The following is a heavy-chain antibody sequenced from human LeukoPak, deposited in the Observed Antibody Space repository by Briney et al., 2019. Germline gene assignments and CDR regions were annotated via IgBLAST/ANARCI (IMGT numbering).Heavy chain of an antibody. Sequence: PGGSLRLSCAASGFTFSSYAMRWVRQAPGKGLEWVTFISYDGSDEYYADSVKGRFTISRDNAKNILFLQMNSLRADDTAVYYCATTPPSRFEYWGQGTLVTVSS. CDR3: ATTPPSRFEY. CDR1: GFTFSSYA. CDR2: ISYDGSDE. J-gene: IGHJ4*02. V-gene: IGHV3-30-3*01.